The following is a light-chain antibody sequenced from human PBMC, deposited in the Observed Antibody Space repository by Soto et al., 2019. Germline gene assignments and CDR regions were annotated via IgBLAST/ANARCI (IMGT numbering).Light chain of an antibody. CDR3: QQYNNWPLT. CDR2: GAS. Sequence: EIVMTQSPATLSVSPAERATLSCRASQSISNNLAWYHQKPGQTPRLLIYGASTRATGIPARFSGSASGTEFTLTISSLQSEDFAVYYCQQYNNWPLTFGQGTKLQIK. CDR1: QSISNN. V-gene: IGKV3-15*01. J-gene: IGKJ2*01.